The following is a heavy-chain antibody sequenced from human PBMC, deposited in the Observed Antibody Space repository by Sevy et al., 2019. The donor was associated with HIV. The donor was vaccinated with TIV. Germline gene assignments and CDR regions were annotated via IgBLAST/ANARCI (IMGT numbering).Heavy chain of an antibody. J-gene: IGHJ5*02. V-gene: IGHV4-61*02. CDR3: ARAFPNSSPFLPFDP. D-gene: IGHD1-1*01. Sequence: SETLSLTCTVSGGSISSGSYYWSWIRQPAGKGLEWIGRIYTSGSTNYNPSLKSRVTLSVDTSKNQFSLKLSSVTAADTAVYSCARAFPNSSPFLPFDPWGQGTLVTVSS. CDR1: GGSISSGSYY. CDR2: IYTSGST.